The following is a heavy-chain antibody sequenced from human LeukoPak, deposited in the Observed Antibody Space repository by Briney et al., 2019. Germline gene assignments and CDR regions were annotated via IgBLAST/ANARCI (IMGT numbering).Heavy chain of an antibody. CDR1: GFTFSSYD. Sequence: PGGSLRLSCAASGFTFSSYDMHWVRQATGKGLEWVSAIGTAGDRYYPGSVKGRFTISRENAKNSLYLQMNSLRAGDTAVYYCARARFPYYYDSSGYYYFDYWGQGTLVTVSS. V-gene: IGHV3-13*04. J-gene: IGHJ4*02. D-gene: IGHD3-22*01. CDR2: IGTAGDR. CDR3: ARARFPYYYDSSGYYYFDY.